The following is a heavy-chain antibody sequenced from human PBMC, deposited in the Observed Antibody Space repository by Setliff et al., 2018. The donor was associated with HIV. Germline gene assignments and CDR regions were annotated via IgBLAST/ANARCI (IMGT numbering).Heavy chain of an antibody. Sequence: ASVKVSCKASGYSFTGYYMHWVRQAPGQGLEWMGRINPNSGGTNYAQKFQGRVTMTRDTSISTAYMDLSRLRSDDTAVYYCARRVPPIPSGDLDYWGQGTLVTVSS. CDR1: GYSFTGYY. CDR2: INPNSGGT. D-gene: IGHD4-17*01. CDR3: ARRVPPIPSGDLDY. J-gene: IGHJ4*02. V-gene: IGHV1-2*06.